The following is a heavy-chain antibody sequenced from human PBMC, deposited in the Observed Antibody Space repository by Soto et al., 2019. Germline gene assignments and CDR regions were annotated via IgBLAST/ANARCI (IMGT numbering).Heavy chain of an antibody. CDR3: ARGVLRYFDWLLLDY. Sequence: ASVKVSCKASGYTFTSYGISWVRQAPGQGLEWMGWISAYNGNTNYAQKLQGRVTMTTDTSTSTAYMELRSLRSDDTAVYYCARGVLRYFDWLLLDYWGQGTLVTVSS. J-gene: IGHJ4*02. V-gene: IGHV1-18*01. D-gene: IGHD3-9*01. CDR1: GYTFTSYG. CDR2: ISAYNGNT.